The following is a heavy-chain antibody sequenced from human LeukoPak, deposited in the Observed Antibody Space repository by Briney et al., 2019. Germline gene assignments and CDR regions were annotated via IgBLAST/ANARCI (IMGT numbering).Heavy chain of an antibody. Sequence: GGSLRLSCAASGLTFSSYGMSWVRQAPGKGLEWVSGISGNGGGTYYADSVKGRFTISRDNSKNTLYLQMNSLRVGDTAVYYCAKSFGYGRSWFDSWGQGCLVTVSS. D-gene: IGHD6-13*01. J-gene: IGHJ5*02. CDR3: AKSFGYGRSWFDS. V-gene: IGHV3-23*01. CDR2: ISGNGGGT. CDR1: GLTFSSYG.